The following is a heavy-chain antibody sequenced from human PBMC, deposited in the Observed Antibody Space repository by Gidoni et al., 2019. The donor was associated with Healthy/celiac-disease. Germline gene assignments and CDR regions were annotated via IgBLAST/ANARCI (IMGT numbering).Heavy chain of an antibody. CDR1: GHTFTGYY. D-gene: IGHD5-18*01. V-gene: IGHV1-2*04. CDR3: ARARSGYSFGNWFDP. CDR2: INPNSGGT. J-gene: IGHJ5*02. Sequence: QVQLVQSGAEVKKPGLSVNVSCKAAGHTFTGYYMHWVRQAPGQGLEWTGWINPNSGGTNYAQKFQGWVTMTRDTSISTAYMELSRLRSDDTAVYYCARARSGYSFGNWFDPWGQGTLVTVSS.